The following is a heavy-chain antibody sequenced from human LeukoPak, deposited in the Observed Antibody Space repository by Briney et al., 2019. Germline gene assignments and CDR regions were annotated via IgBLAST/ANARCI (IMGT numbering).Heavy chain of an antibody. CDR3: AKVREPQAAAGDWFDP. V-gene: IGHV3-23*01. CDR2: ISGSGGST. CDR1: GFTFSSYA. J-gene: IGHJ5*01. D-gene: IGHD6-13*01. Sequence: GGSLRLSCAASGFTFSSYAMSWVRQAPGKGLEWVSAISGSGGSTYYADSVKGRFTISRDNSKNTLYLQMNSLRAEDTAVYYCAKVREPQAAAGDWFDPWGQGTTVTVSS.